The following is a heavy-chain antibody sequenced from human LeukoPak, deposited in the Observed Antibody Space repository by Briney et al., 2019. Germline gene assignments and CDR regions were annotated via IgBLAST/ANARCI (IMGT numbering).Heavy chain of an antibody. J-gene: IGHJ3*02. CDR2: IYYSGST. Sequence: PSETLSLTRAVAGGSISSYYWSWIRLPPGKGLGWIGYIYYSGSTNYNPPLKSRVTISVDTSKNQFSLKLSSVTAADTAVYYCARTASGSYSWIDAFDIWGQGTMVTVSS. CDR1: GGSISSYY. V-gene: IGHV4-59*01. D-gene: IGHD1-26*01. CDR3: ARTASGSYSWIDAFDI.